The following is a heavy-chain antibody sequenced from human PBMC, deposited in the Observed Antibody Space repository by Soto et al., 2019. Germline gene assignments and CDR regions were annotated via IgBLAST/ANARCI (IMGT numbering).Heavy chain of an antibody. CDR2: TKNKANSYTT. V-gene: IGHV3-72*01. CDR3: TIEGAYPGPDFDY. CDR1: GFTFSDRY. D-gene: IGHD3-16*01. J-gene: IGHJ4*02. Sequence: GGSLRLSCAASGFTFSDRYMDWVRQAPGKGLEWVGRTKNKANSYTTEYAASVKGRFTISRDYSRDSVYLQMNSLKTDDTAVYYWTIEGAYPGPDFDYWGQGTLVTVSS.